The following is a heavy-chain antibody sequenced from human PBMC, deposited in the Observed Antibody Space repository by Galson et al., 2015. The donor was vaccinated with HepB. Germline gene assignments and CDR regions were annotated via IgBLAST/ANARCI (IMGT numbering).Heavy chain of an antibody. D-gene: IGHD2-15*01. CDR2: IYWDDDK. Sequence: PALVKPTQTLTLTCTFPGFSLHTSGVGVGWIRQPPGKALEWLAHIYWDDDKRYSPSLKTRLTITKDTSKNRVVLTVTKMDPVDTGTYYCAHMKRGATIVFDMWGQGTLVTVSS. V-gene: IGHV2-5*02. CDR1: GFSLHTSGVG. CDR3: AHMKRGATIVFDM. J-gene: IGHJ3*02.